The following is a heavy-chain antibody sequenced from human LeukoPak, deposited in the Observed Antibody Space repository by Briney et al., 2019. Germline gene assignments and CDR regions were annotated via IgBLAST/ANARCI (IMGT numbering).Heavy chain of an antibody. V-gene: IGHV3-21*06. CDR3: ARGPFSRSWSDFDY. J-gene: IGHJ4*02. CDR2: ISGDSRYI. Sequence: NPGGSLTLSCAASGFTFSDYSLNWLRQAPGKGLEWVSCISGDSRYIYYADSVKGRSTISRDNAQNSLYLHMNSLRAEDTAVYYCARGPFSRSWSDFDYWGQGTLVPVSS. D-gene: IGHD6-13*01. CDR1: GFTFSDYS.